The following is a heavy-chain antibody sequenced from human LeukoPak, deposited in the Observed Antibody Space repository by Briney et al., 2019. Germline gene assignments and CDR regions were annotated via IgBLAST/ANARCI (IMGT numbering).Heavy chain of an antibody. CDR1: GFTFSSYG. D-gene: IGHD3-10*01. J-gene: IGHJ4*02. CDR3: ARSLAMVRAYDY. CDR2: IQYDGSNK. V-gene: IGHV3-30*02. Sequence: GGSLRLSCAASGFTFSSYGMHWVRQAPGKGLEWVTFIQYDGSNKYYADSVKGRFTISRDNSKNTVYLQMNSLRTEDTAVYYCARSLAMVRAYDYWGQGTLVTVSS.